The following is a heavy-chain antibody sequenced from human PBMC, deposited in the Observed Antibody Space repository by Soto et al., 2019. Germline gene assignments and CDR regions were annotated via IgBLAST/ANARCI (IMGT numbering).Heavy chain of an antibody. CDR1: GGSFSGYY. CDR3: ARGREDYIWGSYRPFDY. J-gene: IGHJ4*02. V-gene: IGHV4-34*01. D-gene: IGHD3-16*02. Sequence: SETLSLTCAVYGGSFSGYYWSWIRQPPGKGLEWIGEINHSGSTNYNPSLKSRVTISVDTSKNQFSLRLSSVTAADTAVYYCARGREDYIWGSYRPFDYWGQGTLVTVSS. CDR2: INHSGST.